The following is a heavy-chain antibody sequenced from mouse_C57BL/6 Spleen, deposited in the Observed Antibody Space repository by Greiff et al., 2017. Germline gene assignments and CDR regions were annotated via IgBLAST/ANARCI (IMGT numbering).Heavy chain of an antibody. V-gene: IGHV14-4*01. CDR2: IDPEHGDT. J-gene: IGHJ4*01. D-gene: IGHD1-1*01. Sequence: EVQLQQSGAELVRPGASVKLSCTASGFNIKDDYMHWVKQRPEQGLEWIGWIDPEHGDTEYASKFQGKATITADTSSNTAYLQLSSLTSEDTAVYYRTTGHYYGSSYDYAMDYWGQGTSVTVSS. CDR1: GFNIKDDY. CDR3: TTGHYYGSSYDYAMDY.